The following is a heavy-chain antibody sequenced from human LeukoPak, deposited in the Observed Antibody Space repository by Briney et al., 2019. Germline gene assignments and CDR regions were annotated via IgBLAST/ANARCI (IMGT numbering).Heavy chain of an antibody. CDR2: INHSGST. J-gene: IGHJ5*02. CDR3: ARCVRAGASRYIVGFDP. Sequence: SETLSLTCALYGGSLSGYYWSWIRQPPGKGLEWIGEINHSGSTNYNPSLKSRVTISVDTSKNQFSLKLSSVTAADTAVYYCARCVRAGASRYIVGFDPWGQGTLVTVSS. D-gene: IGHD5-18*01. V-gene: IGHV4-34*01. CDR1: GGSLSGYY.